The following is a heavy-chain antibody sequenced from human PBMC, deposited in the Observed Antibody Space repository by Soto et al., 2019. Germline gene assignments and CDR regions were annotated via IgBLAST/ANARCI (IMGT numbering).Heavy chain of an antibody. V-gene: IGHV1-58*01. CDR2: IVVGSGNT. CDR3: AKDPISITCTTSIEDFQH. CDR1: GFTFTSSA. J-gene: IGHJ1*01. Sequence: SEKVSCKASGFTFTSSAVQWVRQARGQRLEWIGWIVVGSGNTNYAQKFQERVTITRDESTGTASLDLRDLKSEDTAIYYCAKDPISITCTTSIEDFQHWGPGTLVTVYS. D-gene: IGHD3-10*01.